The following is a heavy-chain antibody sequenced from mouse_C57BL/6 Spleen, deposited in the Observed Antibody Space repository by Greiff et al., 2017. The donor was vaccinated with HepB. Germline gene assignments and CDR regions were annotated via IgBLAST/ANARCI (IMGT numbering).Heavy chain of an antibody. V-gene: IGHV1-81*01. CDR2: IYPRSGNT. Sequence: QVQLQQSGAELARPGASVKLSCKASGYTFTSYGISWVKQRTGQGLEWIGEIYPRSGNTYYNEKFKGKATLTADKSSSTAYMELRSLTSEDSAVYFRARLGGDYVENCFAYWGQGTLVTVSA. J-gene: IGHJ3*01. CDR1: GYTFTSYG. D-gene: IGHD2-13*01. CDR3: ARLGGDYVENCFAY.